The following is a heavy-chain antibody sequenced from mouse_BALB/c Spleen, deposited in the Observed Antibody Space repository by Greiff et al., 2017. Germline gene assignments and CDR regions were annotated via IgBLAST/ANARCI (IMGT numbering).Heavy chain of an antibody. CDR2: INPSTGYT. D-gene: IGHD2-14*01. CDR3: ARGYDGAWFAY. V-gene: IGHV1-7*01. Sequence: VQLVESGAELAKPGASVKMSCKASGYTFTSYWMHWVKQRPGQGLEWIGYINPSTGYTEYNQKFKDKATLTADKSSSTAYMQLSSLTSEDSAVYYCARGYDGAWFAYWGQGTLVTVSA. J-gene: IGHJ3*01. CDR1: GYTFTSYW.